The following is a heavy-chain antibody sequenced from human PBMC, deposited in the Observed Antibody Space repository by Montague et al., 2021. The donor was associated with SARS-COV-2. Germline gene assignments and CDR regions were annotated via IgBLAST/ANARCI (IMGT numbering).Heavy chain of an antibody. D-gene: IGHD6-13*01. CDR3: ARAGYSSSWPLHLYWYVDL. CDR2: IGTAGDT. V-gene: IGHV3-13*04. Sequence: SLRLSCAASGFTFSSYDMHWVRQATGKGLEWVSAIGTAGDTYYPGSVKGRFTISRENAKNSLYLQMNSLRAGDTAVYYCARAGYSSSWPLHLYWYVDLWGQGTLVTVSS. CDR1: GFTFSSYD. J-gene: IGHJ2*01.